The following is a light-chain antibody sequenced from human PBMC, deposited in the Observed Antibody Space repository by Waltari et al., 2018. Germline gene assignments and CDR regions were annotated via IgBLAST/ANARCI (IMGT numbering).Light chain of an antibody. Sequence: DIKMTQSPSSLSASAGDRVTITCRASQGISTYLNWYQQKPGKDPKRLIYAASSLESGVPSRFSGSVSGTNFTLTISSLQPEDFATYYCLQYNSNPRTFGQGTKVEIK. CDR2: AAS. J-gene: IGKJ1*01. V-gene: IGKV1-17*01. CDR3: LQYNSNPRT. CDR1: QGISTY.